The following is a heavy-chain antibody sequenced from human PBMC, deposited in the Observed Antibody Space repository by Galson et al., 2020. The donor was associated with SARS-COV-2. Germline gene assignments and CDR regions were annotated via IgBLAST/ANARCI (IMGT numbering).Heavy chain of an antibody. CDR3: ARMAEGYSGSEYGSSPFDY. CDR1: GFLLTTSGMG. CDR2: IDWDDDK. D-gene: IGHD5-12*01. V-gene: IGHV2-70*01. J-gene: IGHJ4*02. Sequence: SGPKLVKPTQTLTLTCTFSGFLLTTSGMGVTWIRQLQGKALEWLALIDWDDDKYYSTSLSTRRTNSTDTSINQVFLTMTNMDPVDTATYYCARMAEGYSGSEYGSSPFDYWGQGTQVTVSS.